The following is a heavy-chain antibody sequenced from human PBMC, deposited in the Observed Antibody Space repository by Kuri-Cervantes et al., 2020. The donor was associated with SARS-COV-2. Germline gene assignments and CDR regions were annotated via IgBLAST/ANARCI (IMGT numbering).Heavy chain of an antibody. CDR2: IYYSGST. Sequence: GSLRLSCTVSGGSISSYYWSWIRQPPGKGLEWIGYIYYSGSTNYNPSLKSRVTISVDTSKNQFSLKLSSVTAADTAVYYCATPGVTGYDFWSGYYGYFDYWGQGTLVTVSS. V-gene: IGHV4-59*08. D-gene: IGHD3-3*01. J-gene: IGHJ4*02. CDR1: GGSISSYY. CDR3: ATPGVTGYDFWSGYYGYFDY.